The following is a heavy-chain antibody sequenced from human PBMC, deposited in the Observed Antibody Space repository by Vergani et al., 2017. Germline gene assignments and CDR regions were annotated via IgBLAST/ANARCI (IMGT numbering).Heavy chain of an antibody. CDR2: INLSGGST. Sequence: QVQLVQSGAEVKKPGASVKVSCKASGYTFTSYYMHWVRQAPGQGLEWMGIINLSGGSTSYAQKFQGRVTMTRDTSTSTVYMELSSLRSEDTAGYYCARDSRYCSSTSCYVGRDWFDPWGQGTLVTVSS. V-gene: IGHV1-46*01. D-gene: IGHD2-2*01. CDR1: GYTFTSYY. CDR3: ARDSRYCSSTSCYVGRDWFDP. J-gene: IGHJ5*02.